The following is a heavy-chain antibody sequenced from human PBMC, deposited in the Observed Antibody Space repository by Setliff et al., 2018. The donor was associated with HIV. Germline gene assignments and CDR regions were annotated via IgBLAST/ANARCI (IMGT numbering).Heavy chain of an antibody. Sequence: GESLKISCKTSGYDFATYWLGWVRQMPGKGLEWMGVLYPSDSDAIYSPTFQGRVTISADKATNTAYLQWASLKSSDTAIYYCVRPLVIAFDTSDIWGQGTMVTVSS. CDR1: GYDFATYW. V-gene: IGHV5-51*01. CDR2: LYPSDSDA. CDR3: VRPLVIAFDTSDI. J-gene: IGHJ3*02. D-gene: IGHD3-9*01.